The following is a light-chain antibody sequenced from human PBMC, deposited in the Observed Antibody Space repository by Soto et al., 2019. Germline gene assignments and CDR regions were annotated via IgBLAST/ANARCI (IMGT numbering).Light chain of an antibody. V-gene: IGLV2-14*01. CDR3: GSYTSDNICVV. J-gene: IGLJ2*01. CDR1: SSDVGGYKY. Sequence: QSVLTQPASVSGSPGQSITISCTGTSSDVGGYKYVSWYQQHPGKAPKLIIYEVTNRPSGVSNRFSGSKSGNTASLSISGLQAEDEADYYCGSYTSDNICVVFGGGTKLTVL. CDR2: EVT.